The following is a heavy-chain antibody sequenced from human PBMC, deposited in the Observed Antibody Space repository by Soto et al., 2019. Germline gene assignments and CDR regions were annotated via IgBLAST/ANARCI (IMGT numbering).Heavy chain of an antibody. V-gene: IGHV3-30*18. Sequence: QVQLVESGGGVVQPGRSLRLSCAASGFTFSSYGMHWVRQAPGKGLEWVAVISYDGSNKYYADSVKGRFTISRDNSKNTPYLQMNSLRAEDTTVYYCANGRGITMVRGVLWGQGTLVTVSS. CDR2: ISYDGSNK. J-gene: IGHJ4*02. D-gene: IGHD3-10*01. CDR3: ANGRGITMVRGVL. CDR1: GFTFSSYG.